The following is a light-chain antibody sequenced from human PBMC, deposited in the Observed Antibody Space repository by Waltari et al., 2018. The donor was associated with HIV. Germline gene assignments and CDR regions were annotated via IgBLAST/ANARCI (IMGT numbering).Light chain of an antibody. J-gene: IGLJ1*01. CDR1: TLSSKY. CDR3: QSADHSDSCV. CDR2: KVS. Sequence: SYELTQPPSVSVYPGQTARITCSGDTLSSKYTSWYQQKPGQAPILVIFKVSERPSGIPERFSGSISGTTVTLTISEVQTEDEADYYCQSADHSDSCVFGTGTTLTVL. V-gene: IGLV3-25*03.